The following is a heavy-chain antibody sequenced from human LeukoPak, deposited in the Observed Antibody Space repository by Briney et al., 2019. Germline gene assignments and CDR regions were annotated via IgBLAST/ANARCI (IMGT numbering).Heavy chain of an antibody. Sequence: PSETLSLTCTVSGGSISSGSYYWSWIRQPAGKGLEWIGRIYTSGSTNYNPSLKSRVTISVDTSKSQFSLKLSSVTAADTAVYYCARTYCSGGSCYFDYWGQGTLVTVSS. CDR2: IYTSGST. J-gene: IGHJ4*02. D-gene: IGHD2-15*01. CDR1: GGSISSGSYY. CDR3: ARTYCSGGSCYFDY. V-gene: IGHV4-61*02.